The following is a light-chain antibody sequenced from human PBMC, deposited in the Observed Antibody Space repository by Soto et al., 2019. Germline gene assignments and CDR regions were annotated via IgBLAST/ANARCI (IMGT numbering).Light chain of an antibody. J-gene: IGLJ3*02. CDR3: TAYATSNTWV. V-gene: IGLV2-14*01. CDR1: RSDIGVYNY. CDR2: EVS. Sequence: QSALTQPATVSGSPGQSITISCTGSRSDIGVYNYVSWYQQYPGKAPKLMIYEVSNRPSGVSNRFSGSKSGNTASLTISGLQTEDEADYYCTAYATSNTWVFGGGTKVTVL.